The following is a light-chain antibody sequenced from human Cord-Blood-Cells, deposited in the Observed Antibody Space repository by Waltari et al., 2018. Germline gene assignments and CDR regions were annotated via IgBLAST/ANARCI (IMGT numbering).Light chain of an antibody. V-gene: IGLV2-23*02. Sequence: QSALTQPASVSGSPGQSITISCTGTSSDVGSYNLVSWYQQHPGKAPKLRIYEVSKLPSGVSNRFSGSKSGNTASLTISGLQAEDEADYYCCSYAGSSTYVFGTGTKVTVL. CDR2: EVS. J-gene: IGLJ1*01. CDR3: CSYAGSSTYV. CDR1: SSDVGSYNL.